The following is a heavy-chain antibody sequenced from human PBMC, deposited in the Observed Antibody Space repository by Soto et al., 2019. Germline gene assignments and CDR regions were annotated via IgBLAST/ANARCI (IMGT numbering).Heavy chain of an antibody. CDR1: SGSISSSNW. D-gene: IGHD2-21*01. Sequence: QVQLQESGPGLVKPSGTLSLTCAVSSGSISSSNWWSWVRQPPGKGLEWIGEIYHSGSTNYNPSLNSRVTISVDKSKNQFSLKLSSVTAADTAVYYCARSRASPYCGGDCYSGGGYFDYWGQGTLVTVSS. CDR2: IYHSGST. V-gene: IGHV4-4*02. CDR3: ARSRASPYCGGDCYSGGGYFDY. J-gene: IGHJ4*02.